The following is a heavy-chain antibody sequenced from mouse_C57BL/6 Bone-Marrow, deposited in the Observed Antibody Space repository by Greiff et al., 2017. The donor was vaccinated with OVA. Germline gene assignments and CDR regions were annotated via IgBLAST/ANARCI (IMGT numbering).Heavy chain of an antibody. CDR3: AREDYGSSSFDY. V-gene: IGHV1-55*01. Sequence: QVQLQQPGAELVKPGASVKMSCKASGYTFTSCWITWVKQRPGQGLEWIGDIYPGSGSTNYNEKFKSKATLTVDTSSSTAYMQLSSLTSEDSAVYYCAREDYGSSSFDYWGQGTTLTVSS. CDR2: IYPGSGST. CDR1: GYTFTSCW. J-gene: IGHJ2*01. D-gene: IGHD1-1*01.